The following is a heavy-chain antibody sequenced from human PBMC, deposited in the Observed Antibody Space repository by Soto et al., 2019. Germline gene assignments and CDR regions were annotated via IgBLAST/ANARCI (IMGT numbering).Heavy chain of an antibody. Sequence: SETLSLTCTVSGGSINNYYWSWIRQPPGKGLEWVGYIYSTGITNYNLSLKGRVTISLDTSKNQFSLKLNSVTAADTAVYYCARESCSGGPCYFSRRYNWFDPWGQGTLVTVSS. V-gene: IGHV4-59*01. CDR2: IYSTGIT. J-gene: IGHJ5*02. CDR3: ARESCSGGPCYFSRRYNWFDP. D-gene: IGHD2-15*01. CDR1: GGSINNYY.